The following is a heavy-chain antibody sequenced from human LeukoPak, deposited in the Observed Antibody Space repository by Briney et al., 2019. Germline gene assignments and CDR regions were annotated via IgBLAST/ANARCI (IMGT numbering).Heavy chain of an antibody. CDR2: LYSGGST. J-gene: IGHJ4*01. V-gene: IGHV3-53*01. CDR1: GFTLSSYF. CDR3: AKDYSRGIAVAVFDY. Sequence: GGSLRLSCAASGFTLSSYFMSWVRQAPGKGLEWVSVLYSGGSTYYTDSVKGRFTVSRDNSKNTMYLQMDGLRAEDTAIYYCAKDYSRGIAVAVFDYWGQGTLVTVSS. D-gene: IGHD6-19*01.